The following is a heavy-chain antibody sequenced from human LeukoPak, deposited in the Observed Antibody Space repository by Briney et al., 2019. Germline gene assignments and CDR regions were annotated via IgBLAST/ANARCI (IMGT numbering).Heavy chain of an antibody. D-gene: IGHD5-12*01. Sequence: GGSLRLSCAASGFTFSSYAMHWVRQGPGKGPEWVATIWYDRSNTDYADSVKGRFIISRDTSKNTLYLQMNSLRAEDTAVYYCAKDLHSGYDNYYFDYWGQGTLVTVSS. J-gene: IGHJ4*02. CDR1: GFTFSSYA. CDR3: AKDLHSGYDNYYFDY. CDR2: IWYDRSNT. V-gene: IGHV3-33*06.